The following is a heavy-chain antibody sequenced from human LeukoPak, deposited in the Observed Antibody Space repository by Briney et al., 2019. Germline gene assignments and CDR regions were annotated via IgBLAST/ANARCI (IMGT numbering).Heavy chain of an antibody. CDR3: ARVRSSGSPLDY. D-gene: IGHD3-10*01. CDR1: GFTFSDYY. Sequence: GGSLRLSCAASGFTFSDYYMTWIREAPGKGLEWVSYISKSGTSTKYADSVKGRFSISRDNAKQSLYLQLNSLTAEDTAVYYCARVRSSGSPLDYWGQGTLVTVSS. V-gene: IGHV3-11*05. CDR2: ISKSGTST. J-gene: IGHJ4*02.